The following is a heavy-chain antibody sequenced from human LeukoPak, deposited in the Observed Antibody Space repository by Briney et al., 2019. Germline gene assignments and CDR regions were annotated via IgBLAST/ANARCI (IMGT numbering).Heavy chain of an antibody. D-gene: IGHD4-17*01. J-gene: IGHJ2*01. CDR1: GFTFDDYA. CDR3: AKDSTDWYFDL. CDR2: ISWNSGSI. V-gene: IGHV3-9*01. Sequence: GRSLRLSCAASGFTFDDYAMHWVRQAPGKGLEWVSSISWNSGSIGYADSVKGRFTISRDNAKNSLYLQMISLRAEDTAFYYCAKDSTDWYFDLWGRGTLVTVSS.